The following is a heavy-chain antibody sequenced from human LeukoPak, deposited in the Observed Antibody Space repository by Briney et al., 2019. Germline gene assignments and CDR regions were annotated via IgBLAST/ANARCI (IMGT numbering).Heavy chain of an antibody. CDR2: INHSGST. V-gene: IGHV4-34*01. J-gene: IGHJ4*02. Sequence: KTSETLSLTCAVYGGSFSGYYWSWIRQPPGKGLEWIGEINHSGSTNYNPSLKSRVTIPVDTSKNQFSLKLSSVTAADTAVYYCARGPTIIRNWGQGTLVTVSS. D-gene: IGHD5-24*01. CDR1: GGSFSGYY. CDR3: ARGPTIIRN.